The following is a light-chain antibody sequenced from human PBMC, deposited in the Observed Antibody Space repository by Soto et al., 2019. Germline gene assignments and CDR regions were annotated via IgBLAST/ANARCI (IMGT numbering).Light chain of an antibody. CDR3: QSYDSSLSGFV. J-gene: IGLJ1*01. CDR1: SSNIGAGFD. Sequence: QSVLTQPPSVSGAPVQRVTISCTGASSNIGAGFDVHWYQLLPGTAPKLLISGNNNRPSGVPDRFSGSKSGTSASLAITGLQAEDEADYYCQSYDSSLSGFVFGTGTKVTVL. CDR2: GNN. V-gene: IGLV1-40*01.